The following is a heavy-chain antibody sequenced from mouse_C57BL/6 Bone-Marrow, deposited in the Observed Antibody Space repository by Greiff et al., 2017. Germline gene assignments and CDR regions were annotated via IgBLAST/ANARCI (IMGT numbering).Heavy chain of an antibody. J-gene: IGHJ4*01. V-gene: IGHV1-67*01. Sequence: QVQLQQSGPEVVRPGVSVKISCKGSGYTFTDCALHWVKPSHAKRLEWIGVVRTYNGDTHYNQRFKGKATMTVDKSSSTAYMELARVTAEDAAIYYCAREAGYYFYAMDYWGQETSVTVSS. CDR3: AREAGYYFYAMDY. CDR1: GYTFTDCA. D-gene: IGHD2-3*01. CDR2: VRTYNGDT.